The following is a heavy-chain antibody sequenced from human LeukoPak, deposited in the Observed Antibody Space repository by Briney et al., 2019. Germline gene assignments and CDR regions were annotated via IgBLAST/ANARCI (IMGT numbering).Heavy chain of an antibody. CDR1: GFTFSGYS. D-gene: IGHD3-10*01. Sequence: PGGSLRLSCAASGFTFSGYSMNWVRQAPGKGLEWVSSISSSSSYIYYADSVKGRFTISRDNAKNSLYLQMNSLRAEDTAVYYCARDHYYGSGSYINHRVTDYFDYWGQGTLVTVSS. CDR3: ARDHYYGSGSYINHRVTDYFDY. J-gene: IGHJ4*02. CDR2: ISSSSSYI. V-gene: IGHV3-21*01.